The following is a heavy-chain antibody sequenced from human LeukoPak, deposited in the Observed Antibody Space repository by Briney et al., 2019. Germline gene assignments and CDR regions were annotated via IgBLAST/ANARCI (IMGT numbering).Heavy chain of an antibody. Sequence: GASVKVSCKASGYTFTGYYMHWVRQAPGQGLEWMGWINPNSGGTNYAQKFQGRVTMTRDTSISTAYMELSRLRSDDTAVYYCARVLITMVRGVMPDYWGQGTLVTVSS. CDR3: ARVLITMVRGVMPDY. CDR1: GYTFTGYY. D-gene: IGHD3-10*01. J-gene: IGHJ4*02. CDR2: INPNSGGT. V-gene: IGHV1-2*02.